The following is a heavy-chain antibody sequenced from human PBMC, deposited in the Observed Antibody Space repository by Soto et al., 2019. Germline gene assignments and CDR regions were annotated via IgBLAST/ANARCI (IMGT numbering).Heavy chain of an antibody. D-gene: IGHD6-19*01. J-gene: IGHJ5*02. Sequence: ASVKVSFKASGYTFTSYGISWVRRAPGQGLEWMGWISAYNGNTNYAQKLQGRVTMTTDTSTSTAYMELRSLRSDDTAVYYCARLLQYSSGWYDNWFDPWGQGTLVTVSS. CDR2: ISAYNGNT. CDR1: GYTFTSYG. V-gene: IGHV1-18*01. CDR3: ARLLQYSSGWYDNWFDP.